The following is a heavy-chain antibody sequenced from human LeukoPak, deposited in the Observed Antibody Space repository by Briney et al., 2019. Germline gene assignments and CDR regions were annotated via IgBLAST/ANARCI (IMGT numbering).Heavy chain of an antibody. J-gene: IGHJ4*02. Sequence: GGSLRLSCAASGFTFSDYNNNWVRQAPGKGLEWVSYISSSVSTINYADSVKGRFTISRDNAKNSLYLQMNSLRAEDTAVYYCAELSSVDYWGQGTLVTVSS. V-gene: IGHV3-48*04. D-gene: IGHD3-16*02. CDR3: AELSSVDY. CDR1: GFTFSDYN. CDR2: ISSSVSTI.